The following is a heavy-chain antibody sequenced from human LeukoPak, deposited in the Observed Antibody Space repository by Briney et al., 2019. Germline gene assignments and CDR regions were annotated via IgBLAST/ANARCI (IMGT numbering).Heavy chain of an antibody. CDR1: GGSFSGYY. V-gene: IGHV4-34*01. CDR3: AREIGGGYCSSTSCYNFAFDI. Sequence: SETLSLTCAVYGGSFSGYYWSWIRQPPGKGLEWIGEINHSGSTNYNPSLKSRVTISVDTSKNQFSLKLSSVTAADTAVYYCAREIGGGYCSSTSCYNFAFDIWGQGTMVTVSS. J-gene: IGHJ3*02. CDR2: INHSGST. D-gene: IGHD2-2*02.